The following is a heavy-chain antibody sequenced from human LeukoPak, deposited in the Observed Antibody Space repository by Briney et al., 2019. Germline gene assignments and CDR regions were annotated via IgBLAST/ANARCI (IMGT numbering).Heavy chain of an antibody. CDR2: ISSSSSYI. J-gene: IGHJ4*02. V-gene: IGHV3-21*01. CDR1: GFTFSSYS. D-gene: IGHD1-26*01. CDR3: ARDQDSGSYYGY. Sequence: GGSLRLSCAASGFTFSSYSMNWVRQAPGKGLEWVSSISSSSSYIYYADSVKGRFTISRDNAKNSLYLQMNSLRAEDTAVYYCARDQDSGSYYGYWGQGTLVTVSS.